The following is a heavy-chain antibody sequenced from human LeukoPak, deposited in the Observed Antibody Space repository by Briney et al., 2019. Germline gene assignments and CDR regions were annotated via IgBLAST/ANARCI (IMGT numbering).Heavy chain of an antibody. Sequence: ASVKVSCKASGGTFSSYAISWVRQAPGQGLEWMGGIIPIFGTANYAQKFQGRVTITADESTSTAYMELSSLRSEDTAVYYCARGGSYFDWSGRGRYDYWGQGTLVTVSS. D-gene: IGHD3-9*01. CDR3: ARGGSYFDWSGRGRYDY. J-gene: IGHJ4*02. V-gene: IGHV1-69*13. CDR1: GGTFSSYA. CDR2: IIPIFGTA.